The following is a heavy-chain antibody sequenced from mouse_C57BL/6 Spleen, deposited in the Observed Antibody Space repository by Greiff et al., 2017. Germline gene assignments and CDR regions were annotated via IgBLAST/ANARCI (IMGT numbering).Heavy chain of an antibody. CDR1: GFTFSDYG. CDR2: ISSGSSTI. J-gene: IGHJ2*01. Sequence: EVKVVESGGGLVKPGGSLKLSCAASGFTFSDYGMHWVRQAPEKGLEWVAYISSGSSTIYYADTVKGRFTISRDNAKNTLFLQRTSLRSEDTAMYYCARRSYGSSYYFDYWGQGTTLTVSS. CDR3: ARRSYGSSYYFDY. V-gene: IGHV5-17*01. D-gene: IGHD1-1*01.